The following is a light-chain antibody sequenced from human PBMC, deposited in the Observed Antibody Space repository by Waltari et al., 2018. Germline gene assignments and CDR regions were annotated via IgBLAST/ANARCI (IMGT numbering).Light chain of an antibody. CDR2: EVT. V-gene: IGLV2-23*02. CDR3: CSYAGLGIYV. Sequence: QSGLTTPAPVSGSPGQSIPISCTGTSSDVGNYNLVSWYQQYPGKAPKLMVYEVTRGSSGVSDRFSGSKSGNTASLTIYGLQSEDEADYYCCSYAGLGIYVFGTGTKVTVL. J-gene: IGLJ1*01. CDR1: SSDVGNYNL.